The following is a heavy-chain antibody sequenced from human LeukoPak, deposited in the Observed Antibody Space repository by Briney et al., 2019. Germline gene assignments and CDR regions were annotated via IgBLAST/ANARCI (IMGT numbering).Heavy chain of an antibody. CDR3: ARRSRITIFGVVPMGFDY. D-gene: IGHD3-3*01. V-gene: IGHV4-34*01. CDR1: GGSFSGYY. CDR2: INHSGST. Sequence: PSETLSLTCAVYGGSFSGYYWSWIRQPPGKGLEWIGEINHSGSTNYNPSLKSRVTISVDTSKNQFSLKLSSVTAADTAVYYCARRSRITIFGVVPMGFDYWGQGTLVTVSS. J-gene: IGHJ4*02.